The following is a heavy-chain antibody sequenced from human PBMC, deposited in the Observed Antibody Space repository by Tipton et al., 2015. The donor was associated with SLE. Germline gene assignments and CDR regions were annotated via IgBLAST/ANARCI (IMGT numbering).Heavy chain of an antibody. CDR2: IHHRGST. V-gene: IGHV4-4*02. CDR1: GASITSSDW. Sequence: GASITSSDWWSWVRQPPGKGLEYIGEIHHRGSTNYKSSLRGRVTISVDKSKNQFSLKLTSVTAADTAVYYCARWIPLTGINVWGQGATVTVSS. D-gene: IGHD5-18*01. J-gene: IGHJ6*02. CDR3: ARWIPLTGINV.